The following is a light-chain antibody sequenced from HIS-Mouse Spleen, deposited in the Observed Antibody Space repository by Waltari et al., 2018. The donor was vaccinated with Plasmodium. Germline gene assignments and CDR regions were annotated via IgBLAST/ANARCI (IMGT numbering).Light chain of an antibody. V-gene: IGLV3-10*01. CDR1: ALPKKY. CDR3: YSTDSSGNHRV. CDR2: EDS. Sequence: SYELTHPPSVSVSPGQTARLTCSGDALPKKYAYWYQQKSGQAPVLVIYEDSKRPSGTPERFSGSSSGTMATLTISGAQVEDEADYYCYSTDSSGNHRVFGGGTKLTVL. J-gene: IGLJ3*02.